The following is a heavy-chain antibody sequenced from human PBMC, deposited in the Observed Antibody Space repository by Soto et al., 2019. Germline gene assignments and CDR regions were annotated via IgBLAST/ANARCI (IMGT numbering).Heavy chain of an antibody. CDR3: ARVTWVFYGGYVDY. J-gene: IGHJ4*02. D-gene: IGHD2-15*01. V-gene: IGHV4-31*03. Sequence: QVQLQESGPGLVKPSQTLSLTCTVSGGSISSGGYYWSWIRQHPGKGLEWIGYIYYSGSTYYNPSLKSRVTISVDTSKNQFCLKLGSVTAADTAVYYCARVTWVFYGGYVDYWGQGTLVTVSS. CDR2: IYYSGST. CDR1: GGSISSGGYY.